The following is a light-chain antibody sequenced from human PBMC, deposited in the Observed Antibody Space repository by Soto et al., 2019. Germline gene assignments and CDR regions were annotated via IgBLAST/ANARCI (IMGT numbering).Light chain of an antibody. CDR3: AAWDGSLNGWV. J-gene: IGLJ3*02. V-gene: IGLV1-44*01. CDR1: SSNIGSNT. Sequence: QSVLTQAPSVSGTPGQRVTISCSGSSSNIGSNTVSLYQQVPGTAPKVLIYSNVQRPSGVPDRFSGSKSGTSASLAIGGLQSEDEADYYCAAWDGSLNGWVFGGGTKVTVL. CDR2: SNV.